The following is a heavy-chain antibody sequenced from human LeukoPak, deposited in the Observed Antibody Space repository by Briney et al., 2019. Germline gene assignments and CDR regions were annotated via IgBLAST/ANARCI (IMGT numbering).Heavy chain of an antibody. J-gene: IGHJ4*02. CDR3: ASVGYYYDSSGYLRPDY. CDR2: IWFDGSNK. V-gene: IGHV3-33*01. CDR1: GFVFSNDA. D-gene: IGHD3-22*01. Sequence: GGSLRLSCAASGFVFSNDAMHWVRQAPGKGLEWVAFIWFDGSNKHYADSVKGRFTISRDNSEDTLYLQMNSLRAEDTAVYYCASVGYYYDSSGYLRPDYWGQGTLVTVSS.